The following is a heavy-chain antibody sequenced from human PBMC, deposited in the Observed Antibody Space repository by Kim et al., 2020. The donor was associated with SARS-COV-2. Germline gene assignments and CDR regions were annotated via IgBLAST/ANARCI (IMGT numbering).Heavy chain of an antibody. V-gene: IGHV4-39*01. CDR3: ARRGPHSGRYGDYFDY. Sequence: SETLSLTCTVSGGSIRSSGYFWAWIRQPPGKGLEYIGSVYYSGSTYYNPSLKSRVTISVDTSKNQFSLNLSSVTAADTAGYFCARRGPHSGRYGDYFDYWGQRTLVTVSP. J-gene: IGHJ4*02. CDR2: VYYSGST. CDR1: GGSIRSSGYF. D-gene: IGHD1-26*01.